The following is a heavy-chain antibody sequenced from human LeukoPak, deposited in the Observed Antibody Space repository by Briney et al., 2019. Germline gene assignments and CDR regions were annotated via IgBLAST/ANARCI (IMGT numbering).Heavy chain of an antibody. V-gene: IGHV3-23*01. Sequence: GGSLRVSCPASGFTFSSYEMSWVRQAPGKGLEWVGASNCNGGSTNYADSVQGRFTISRDNSKNTLYLQMNRLRTEDNAVFYCSTRHKPGIDYWGQGTLVTVSS. J-gene: IGHJ4*02. CDR1: GFTFSSYE. CDR2: SNCNGGST. CDR3: STRHKPGIDY.